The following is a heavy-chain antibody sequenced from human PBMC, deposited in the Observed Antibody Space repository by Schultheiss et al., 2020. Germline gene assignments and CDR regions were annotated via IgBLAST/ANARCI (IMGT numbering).Heavy chain of an antibody. Sequence: SLKISCAASGFTFSSYGMHWVRQAPGKGLEWVAVIWYDGSNKYYADSVKGRFTISRDNSKNTLYLQMNSLRAEDTAVYYCAKDLGAVKSHFDYWGQGTLVTVSS. J-gene: IGHJ4*02. CDR1: GFTFSSYG. CDR3: AKDLGAVKSHFDY. D-gene: IGHD6-19*01. V-gene: IGHV3-33*06. CDR2: IWYDGSNK.